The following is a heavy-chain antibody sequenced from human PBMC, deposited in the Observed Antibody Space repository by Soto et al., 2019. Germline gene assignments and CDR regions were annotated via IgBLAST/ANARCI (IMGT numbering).Heavy chain of an antibody. CDR3: ARELQGLYYFDY. CDR2: INGGNGNT. V-gene: IGHV1-3*01. CDR1: EYTFTSYT. Sequence: QVQVLQSGAEVKKPGASVKVSCKASEYTFTSYTMHWVRQAPGQRLEWMGWINGGNGNTKYSQKFQGRVTITWDTSASTAYMELSSLRSDDTAVYYCARELQGLYYFDYWGQGTLVTVSS. J-gene: IGHJ4*02. D-gene: IGHD4-4*01.